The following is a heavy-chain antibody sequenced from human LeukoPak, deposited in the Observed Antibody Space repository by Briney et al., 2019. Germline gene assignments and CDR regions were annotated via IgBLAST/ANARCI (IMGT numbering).Heavy chain of an antibody. D-gene: IGHD3-22*01. CDR2: ISGSGGST. V-gene: IGHV3-23*01. CDR3: AKDLEYYYDSSGYHTRKYFQH. Sequence: PGGSLRLSCAASGFTFSSYAMSWVRQAPGKGLEWVSAISGSGGSTYYADSVKGRFTISRDNSKNTLYLQMNSLRAEDTAVYYCAKDLEYYYDSSGYHTRKYFQHWGQGTLVTVSS. J-gene: IGHJ1*01. CDR1: GFTFSSYA.